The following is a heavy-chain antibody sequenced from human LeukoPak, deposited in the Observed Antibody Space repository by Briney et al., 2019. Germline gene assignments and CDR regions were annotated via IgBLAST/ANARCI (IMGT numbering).Heavy chain of an antibody. Sequence: GASVKVSCKASGYTFTSYGISWVRQAPGQGLEWMGWISAYNGNTNYAQKLQGRVTMTTDTSTSTAYMELRSLRSDDTAVYYCALIAGNIVVLPAAGGHWFDPWGQRTLVTVSS. CDR3: ALIAGNIVVLPAAGGHWFDP. J-gene: IGHJ5*02. CDR1: GYTFTSYG. V-gene: IGHV1-18*01. D-gene: IGHD2-2*01. CDR2: ISAYNGNT.